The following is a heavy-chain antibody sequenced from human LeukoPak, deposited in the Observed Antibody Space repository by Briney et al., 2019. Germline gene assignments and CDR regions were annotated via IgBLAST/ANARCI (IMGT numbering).Heavy chain of an antibody. V-gene: IGHV4-4*07. CDR3: ARLKFYDSTGYSPGHYMDV. Sequence: SETLSLTCTVSGGPIYSYYWTWIRQTAGRGLEWIGRLYPGVSTDYNPSLKSRVTMSVDTSKSQFALKLSAVTAADTAVYYCARLKFYDSTGYSPGHYMDVWSKGTTVTVSS. CDR2: LYPGVST. CDR1: GGPIYSYY. D-gene: IGHD3-22*01. J-gene: IGHJ6*03.